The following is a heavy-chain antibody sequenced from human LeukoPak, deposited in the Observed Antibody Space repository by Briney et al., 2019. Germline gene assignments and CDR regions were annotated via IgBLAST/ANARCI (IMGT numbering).Heavy chain of an antibody. CDR1: GGSVGSSSYY. D-gene: IGHD3-3*01. Sequence: SETLSLTCIVSGGSVGSSSYYWGWIRQPPGRGLEWIGSVYYKGSTYYTPSLKSRVTISVDTSKKQFSLKLSSVTAADTAVYYCTRQFARGPGPSEWLLRNFYYYMDVWGKGTTVTVSS. CDR3: TRQFARGPGPSEWLLRNFYYYMDV. CDR2: VYYKGST. J-gene: IGHJ6*03. V-gene: IGHV4-39*01.